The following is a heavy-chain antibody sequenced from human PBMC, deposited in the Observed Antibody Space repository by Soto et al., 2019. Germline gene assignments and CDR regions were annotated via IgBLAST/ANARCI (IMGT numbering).Heavy chain of an antibody. CDR3: ARDRCTNGVCYAPSDY. J-gene: IGHJ4*02. CDR2: ISSNGRST. D-gene: IGHD2-8*01. V-gene: IGHV3-64*01. CDR1: GFTFSTYA. Sequence: EVQLVESGGGLVQPGGSLRLSCATSGFTFSTYAMHWVRQAPGKGLEYVSAISSNGRSTYYANSVKGRFTISRDNSKNTLYLQMDSLRAADMAVYYCARDRCTNGVCYAPSDYWGQGTLVTVSS.